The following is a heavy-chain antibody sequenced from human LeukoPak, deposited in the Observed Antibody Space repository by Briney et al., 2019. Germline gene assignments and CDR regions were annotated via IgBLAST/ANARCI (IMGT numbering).Heavy chain of an antibody. CDR2: ISGSGGST. CDR3: AKDFSPNPLDIVVVVAAPTFDP. V-gene: IGHV3-23*01. J-gene: IGHJ5*02. Sequence: GGSMRLSCAASGFTFSSYAMSWVRQAPGKGLEWVSAISGSGGSTYYADSVKGRFTISRDNSKNTLYLQMNSLRAEDTAVYYCAKDFSPNPLDIVVVVAAPTFDPWGQGTLVTVSS. D-gene: IGHD2-15*01. CDR1: GFTFSSYA.